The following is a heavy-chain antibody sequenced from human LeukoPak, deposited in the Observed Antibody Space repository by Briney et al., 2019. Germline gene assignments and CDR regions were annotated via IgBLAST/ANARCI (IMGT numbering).Heavy chain of an antibody. CDR3: AKGEDYYGSGSYLGYYFDY. CDR1: GFTFSSYG. J-gene: IGHJ4*02. D-gene: IGHD3-10*01. Sequence: QPGGSLRLSCAASGFTFSSYGMHWVRQAPGKGLEWVAFIRYDGSNKYYADSVKGRFTISRDNSKNTLYLQMNSLRAEDTAVYYCAKGEDYYGSGSYLGYYFDYWGQGTLVTVFS. CDR2: IRYDGSNK. V-gene: IGHV3-30*02.